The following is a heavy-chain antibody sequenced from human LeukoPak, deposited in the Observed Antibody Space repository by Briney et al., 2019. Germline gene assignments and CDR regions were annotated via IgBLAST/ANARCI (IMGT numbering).Heavy chain of an antibody. J-gene: IGHJ3*02. Sequence: ASVKVSCKASGYTFTGYYLHWVRQAPGQGLEWMGWINPNSGGTNYAQKLQGRVTMTTDTSTSTAYMELRSLRSDDTAVYYCARGLQENLAWLQAFSAFDIWGQGTMVTVSS. CDR2: INPNSGGT. CDR1: GYTFTGYY. D-gene: IGHD6-19*01. CDR3: ARGLQENLAWLQAFSAFDI. V-gene: IGHV1-2*02.